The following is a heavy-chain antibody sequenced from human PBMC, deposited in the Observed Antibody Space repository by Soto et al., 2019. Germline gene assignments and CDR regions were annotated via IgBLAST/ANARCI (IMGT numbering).Heavy chain of an antibody. D-gene: IGHD3-3*01. V-gene: IGHV3-7*01. CDR3: ARGYGLHDY. CDR1: GFTFSSYW. Sequence: EVQLVESGGGLVQPGGSLRLSCAASGFTFSSYWMSWVRQAPGKGLEWVANIKQDGSEKYYVDSVKGRLTISRDNAKNPLYLQMNSLSAEDTAVYYCARGYGLHDYWGQGTLVTGSS. CDR2: IKQDGSEK. J-gene: IGHJ4*02.